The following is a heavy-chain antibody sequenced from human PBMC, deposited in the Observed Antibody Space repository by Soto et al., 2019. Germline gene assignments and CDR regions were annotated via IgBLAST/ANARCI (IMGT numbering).Heavy chain of an antibody. Sequence: GGSLRLSCAASGFTVSSNYMSWVRQAPGKGLDWVSLISSGGSAYYADSVKGRFTISRDTSKNTLSLQMNSLRVEDTAVYYCVRGDYHDTSGPFSDAFDVWGQGTMVTVSS. CDR2: ISSGGSA. J-gene: IGHJ3*01. CDR3: VRGDYHDTSGPFSDAFDV. D-gene: IGHD3-22*01. CDR1: GFTVSSNY. V-gene: IGHV3-66*01.